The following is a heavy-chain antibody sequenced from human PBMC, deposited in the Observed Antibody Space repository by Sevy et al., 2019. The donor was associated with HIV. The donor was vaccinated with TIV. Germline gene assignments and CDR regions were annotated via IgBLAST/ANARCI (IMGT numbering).Heavy chain of an antibody. D-gene: IGHD3-22*01. V-gene: IGHV3-53*01. CDR2: IFSGGGT. CDR3: ARGATFYSDSSGRVLSVLGAFDI. J-gene: IGHJ3*02. Sequence: GESLKISCAASGFTFSTYAMSWVRQAPGKGLEWVSIIFSGGGTYYADSVQGRFTISRDNSKNMVYLQMNSLRAEDTAVFYCARGATFYSDSSGRVLSVLGAFDIWGRGTMVTVSS. CDR1: GFTFSTYA.